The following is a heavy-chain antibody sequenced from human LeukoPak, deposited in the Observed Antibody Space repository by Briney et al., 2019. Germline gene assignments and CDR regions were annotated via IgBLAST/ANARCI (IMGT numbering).Heavy chain of an antibody. CDR1: GFTFSSYN. J-gene: IGHJ6*03. V-gene: IGHV3-21*06. Sequence: GGSLRLSCAASGFTFSSYNMNWVRQAPGKGPEWVSSITSSSSYIYYADSVKGRFTISRDDAKNSLYLQMDSLRVEDTAVYYCARDPYSGSYGPYYYYYMDVWGEGTTVTISS. CDR3: ARDPYSGSYGPYYYYYMDV. D-gene: IGHD1-26*01. CDR2: ITSSSSYI.